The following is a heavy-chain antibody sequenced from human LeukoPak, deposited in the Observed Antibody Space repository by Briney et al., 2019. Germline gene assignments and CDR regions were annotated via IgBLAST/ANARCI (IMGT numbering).Heavy chain of an antibody. J-gene: IGHJ4*02. V-gene: IGHV3-48*03. CDR2: ISSSGSPI. D-gene: IGHD6-19*01. CDR3: ARDSADSGWLDY. Sequence: GGSLRLSCAASGFTFSSYEMNWVRQAPGKGLKWVSYISSSGSPIYYADSVKGRFTISRDNVKNSLHLQMNNLRAEDTAVYYCARDSADSGWLDYWGQGTLVTVSS. CDR1: GFTFSSYE.